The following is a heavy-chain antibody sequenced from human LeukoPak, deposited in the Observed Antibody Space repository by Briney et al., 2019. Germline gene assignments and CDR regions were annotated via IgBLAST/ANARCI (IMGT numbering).Heavy chain of an antibody. CDR1: GYTFTSYG. V-gene: IGHV1-24*01. CDR3: ATGILVGATGNDI. CDR2: FDPEDGET. Sequence: ASVKVSCKASGYTFTSYGISWVRQAPGKGLEWMGGFDPEDGETIYAQKFQGRVTMTEDTSTDTAYMELSSLRSEDTAVYYCATGILVGATGNDIWGQGTMVTVSS. D-gene: IGHD1-26*01. J-gene: IGHJ3*02.